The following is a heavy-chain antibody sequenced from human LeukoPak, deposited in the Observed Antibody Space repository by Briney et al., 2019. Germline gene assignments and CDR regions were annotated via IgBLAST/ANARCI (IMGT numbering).Heavy chain of an antibody. D-gene: IGHD5-12*01. V-gene: IGHV4-61*02. CDR2: IYTSGST. CDR3: ARHARYRENYYYYYMDV. Sequence: SQTLSLTCTVSGGSISSGSYYWSWIRQPAGKGLEWIGRIYTSGSTNYSPSLKSRVTISVDTSKNQFSLKLGSVTAADTAVYYCARHARYRENYYYYYMDVWGKGTTVTVSS. J-gene: IGHJ6*03. CDR1: GGSISSGSYY.